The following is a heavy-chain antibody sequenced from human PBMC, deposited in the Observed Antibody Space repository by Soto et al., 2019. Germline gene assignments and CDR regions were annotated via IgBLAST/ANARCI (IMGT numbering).Heavy chain of an antibody. D-gene: IGHD3-10*01. CDR2: ILHDGST. CDR1: GGSISSCNW. Sequence: PSETLSLTCAVSGGSISSCNWRSWVRRPPGKGLEWIGEILHDGSTNNNPSLKRRVTISVDKSRNQFSLKLTFVTAADTAVYFCARPHYYGNHFYYGMDIWGQGTTVTVSS. CDR3: ARPHYYGNHFYYGMDI. V-gene: IGHV4-4*02. J-gene: IGHJ6*02.